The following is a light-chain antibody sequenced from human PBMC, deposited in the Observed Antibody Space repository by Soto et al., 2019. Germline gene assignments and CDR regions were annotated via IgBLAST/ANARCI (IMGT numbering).Light chain of an antibody. Sequence: DVVMTQSPLSLPVTLGQPASISCRPNQSLVHSDGIAYFGWFQQRPGRSPRRLIYKVSNRDSGVPAGVSASRSRSSFALKIRRVEAEDVRVYYWTQRIRWLITFGQGTRLEVK. V-gene: IGKV2-30*02. CDR2: KVS. J-gene: IGKJ5*01. CDR3: TQRIRWLIT. CDR1: QSLVHSDGIAY.